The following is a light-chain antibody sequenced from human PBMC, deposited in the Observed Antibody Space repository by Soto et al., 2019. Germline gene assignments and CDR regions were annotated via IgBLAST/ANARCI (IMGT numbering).Light chain of an antibody. V-gene: IGLV1-51*01. CDR2: DNN. CDR3: GTWDISLSARV. CDR1: SSNIGNNY. J-gene: IGLJ6*01. Sequence: QSVLTQPPSVSAATGQKVTISGSGSSSNIGNNYVSWYQQLPGTAPKLLIYDNNKRPSGIPDRFSGSKSGPSATLGITGLQTGDEAASSCGTWDISLSARVFGSGTKLTVL.